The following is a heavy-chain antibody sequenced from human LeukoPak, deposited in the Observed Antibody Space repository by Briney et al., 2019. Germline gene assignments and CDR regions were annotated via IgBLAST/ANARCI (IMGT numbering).Heavy chain of an antibody. CDR2: INTDGSTI. J-gene: IGHJ4*02. CDR3: AKESGYDVDLEY. Sequence: GGSLRLSCAGSGFTFSTYWMHWVRQAPGGGLVWVSGINTDGSTISYADSVKGRFTISRDNAKNTLYLQMTSLRVEDTALYYCAKESGYDVDLEYWGQGALVTVSS. V-gene: IGHV3-74*01. D-gene: IGHD5-12*01. CDR1: GFTFSTYW.